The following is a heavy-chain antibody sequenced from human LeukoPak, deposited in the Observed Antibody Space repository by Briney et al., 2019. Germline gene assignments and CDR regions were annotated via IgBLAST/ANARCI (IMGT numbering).Heavy chain of an antibody. CDR2: IYYSGST. CDR3: ARHKLHDSSGDAFDI. CDR1: GGSISSYY. J-gene: IGHJ3*02. Sequence: PSETLSLTCTVSGGSISSYYWSWIRQPPGKGLEWIGYIYYSGSTNYNPSLKSRVTISVDTSKNQFSLKLSSVTAADTAVYYCARHKLHDSSGDAFDIWGQGTMVTVSS. V-gene: IGHV4-59*08. D-gene: IGHD3-22*01.